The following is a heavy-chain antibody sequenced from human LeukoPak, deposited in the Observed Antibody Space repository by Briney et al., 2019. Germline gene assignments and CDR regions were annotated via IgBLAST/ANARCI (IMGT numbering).Heavy chain of an antibody. CDR2: ISSSGSTI. J-gene: IGHJ6*02. D-gene: IGHD2-21*01. Sequence: PGRSLRLSCAASGFTFSSYWMSWVRQAPGKGLEWVSYISSSGSTIYYADSVKGRFTISRDNAKNSLYLQMNSLRAEDTAVYYCARDLRNTVVVSVWGQGTTVTVSS. CDR1: GFTFSSYW. V-gene: IGHV3-48*04. CDR3: ARDLRNTVVVSV.